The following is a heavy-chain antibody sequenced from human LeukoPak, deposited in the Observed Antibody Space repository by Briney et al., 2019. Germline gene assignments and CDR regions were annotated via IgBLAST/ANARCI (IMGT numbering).Heavy chain of an antibody. J-gene: IGHJ4*02. CDR2: IKGDESAK. CDR3: ARDVDGSLDY. D-gene: IGHD1-26*01. Sequence: GGSLRLSCAGSGFTFSTYWMAWVRQAPGKGLEWVANIKGDESAKHQADSVKGRFTISRDNAQSSVFLQMNSLRGEDTAVYYCARDVDGSLDYWGQGTLVTVSS. CDR1: GFTFSTYW. V-gene: IGHV3-7*01.